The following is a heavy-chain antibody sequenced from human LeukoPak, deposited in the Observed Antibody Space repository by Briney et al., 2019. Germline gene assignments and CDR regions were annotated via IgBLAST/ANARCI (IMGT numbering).Heavy chain of an antibody. CDR3: ARELIRSSSWYDRANTYAFDI. D-gene: IGHD6-13*01. CDR1: GFTFSSYE. V-gene: IGHV3-48*03. Sequence: PGGSLRLSCAASGFTFSSYEMNWVRQAPGKGLEWVSYISSSGSTIYYADSVKGRFTISRDNAKNSLYLQMNSLRAEDTAVYYCARELIRSSSWYDRANTYAFDIWGQGTMVTVSS. J-gene: IGHJ3*02. CDR2: ISSSGSTI.